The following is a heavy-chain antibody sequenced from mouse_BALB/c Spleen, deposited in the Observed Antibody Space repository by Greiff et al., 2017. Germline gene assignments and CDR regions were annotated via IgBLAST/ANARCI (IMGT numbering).Heavy chain of an antibody. CDR2: IDTSDSYT. J-gene: IGHJ2*01. Sequence: QVQLQQSGAELVMPGASVKMSCKASGYTFTDYWMHWVKQRPGQGLEWIGAIDTSDSYTSYNQKFKGKATLTVDESSSTAYMQLSSLTSEDSAVYYCARIWDGFDYWGQGTTLTVSS. V-gene: IGHV1-69*01. D-gene: IGHD4-1*01. CDR1: GYTFTDYW. CDR3: ARIWDGFDY.